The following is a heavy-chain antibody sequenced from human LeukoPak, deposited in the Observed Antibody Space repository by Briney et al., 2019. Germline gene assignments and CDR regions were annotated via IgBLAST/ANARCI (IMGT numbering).Heavy chain of an antibody. J-gene: IGHJ3*02. CDR1: GFPFSRYE. CDR2: ISNSGSTI. CDR3: ARITEVAFDSSGDFDI. D-gene: IGHD3-22*01. V-gene: IGHV3-48*03. Sequence: PGRSLRLSCAASGFPFSRYELNWVRQAPGKGLEWVSYISNSGSTIYNADSVKGRFTISRDNAKKSLYLQMNSLRAEDTALYYCARITEVAFDSSGDFDIWGHGTMFTVSS.